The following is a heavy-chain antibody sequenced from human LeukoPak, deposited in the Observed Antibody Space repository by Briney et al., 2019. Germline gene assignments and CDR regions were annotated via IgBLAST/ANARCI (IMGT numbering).Heavy chain of an antibody. V-gene: IGHV3-64*01. CDR3: ARDGSGSPDY. CDR1: GFTFSNYA. Sequence: PGGSLRLSCAASGFTFSNYAIHWVRQAPGKGLEYVSAISDNGRQTFYANSVKGRFTISRDNSKNTLYLQMGSLRVEDMAVYYCARDGSGSPDYWGQGTLVTVSS. CDR2: ISDNGRQT. J-gene: IGHJ4*02. D-gene: IGHD3-10*01.